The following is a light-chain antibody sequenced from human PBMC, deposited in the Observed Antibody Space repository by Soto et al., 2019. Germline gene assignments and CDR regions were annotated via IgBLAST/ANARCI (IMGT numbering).Light chain of an antibody. CDR3: QSYDRRLTAYV. CDR2: ANK. J-gene: IGLJ1*01. V-gene: IGLV1-40*01. Sequence: QSVLTQPPSVSGAPGQTVTISCTGSSSNIGAGYEVHWYHQIPGTAPKLLFSANKNRPSGVPDRLSASKSGTSASLAITGLQAEDEAHYYCQSYDRRLTAYVFGTGTKLTVL. CDR1: SSNIGAGYE.